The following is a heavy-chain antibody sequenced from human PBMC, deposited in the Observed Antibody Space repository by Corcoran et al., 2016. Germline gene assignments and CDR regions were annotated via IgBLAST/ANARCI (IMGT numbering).Heavy chain of an antibody. D-gene: IGHD3-22*01. CDR3: ATDRGWFDYDGIVSRSDGSDV. J-gene: IGHJ6*02. CDR1: GFTVSSYG. V-gene: IGHV3-30*03. Sequence: QVQLVESGGGVVQPGRSLRLSCAASGFTVSSYGMHWVRQAPGKGLAWVAVISYDGRNKYYADSVKGRFTISRENSKNTLYLQMNRLRAEVTAVGSGATDRGWFDYDGIVSRSDGSDVWGQGTTVTVSS. CDR2: ISYDGRNK.